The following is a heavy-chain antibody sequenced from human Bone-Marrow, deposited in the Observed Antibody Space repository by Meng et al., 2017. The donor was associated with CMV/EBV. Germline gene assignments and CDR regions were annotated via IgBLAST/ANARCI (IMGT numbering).Heavy chain of an antibody. CDR3: ARAAARQYFYYGMDV. V-gene: IGHV3-7*04. CDR2: IKQDGSEK. D-gene: IGHD6-13*01. CDR1: GFTFSSYW. Sequence: GASLKISCAASGFTFSSYWMSWVRQAPGKGREWVANIKQDGSEKYYVDSVKGRFTISRDNAKNSLYLQMNSLRAEDTAVYYCARAAARQYFYYGMDVWGQGTTVTVSS. J-gene: IGHJ6*02.